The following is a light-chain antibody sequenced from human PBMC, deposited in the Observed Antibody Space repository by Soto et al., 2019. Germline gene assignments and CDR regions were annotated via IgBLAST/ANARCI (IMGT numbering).Light chain of an antibody. CDR2: AAS. CDR3: QQNYIPPLT. CDR1: RAITNH. Sequence: DVQLTQSPSPLSASVGDRVSISCRASRAITNHLNWYQQKPGKAPILLVYAASTLETGVPSRFSGSGSGTHFTLTIENLQTEDVATYFCQQNYIPPLTFGGGTKVDIK. J-gene: IGKJ4*01. V-gene: IGKV1-39*01.